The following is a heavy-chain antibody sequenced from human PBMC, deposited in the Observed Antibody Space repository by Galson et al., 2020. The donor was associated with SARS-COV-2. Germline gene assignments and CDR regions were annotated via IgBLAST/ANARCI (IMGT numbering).Heavy chain of an antibody. V-gene: IGHV3-72*01. CDR1: GFRFSEQY. J-gene: IGHJ3*01. D-gene: IGHD3-9*01. CDR3: ADVGSNSLNL. CDR2: IRNTGRRYST. Sequence: GGSLRLSWATSGFRFSEQYMDWFRQAPGTLLEWVGRIRNTGRRYSTDYAASASVRFTIPSDDSNDSLYLEMNNLKTEDTAVYYCADVGSNSLNLWGQGTMVIVSA.